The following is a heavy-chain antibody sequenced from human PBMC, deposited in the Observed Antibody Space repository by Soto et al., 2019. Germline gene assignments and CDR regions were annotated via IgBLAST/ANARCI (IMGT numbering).Heavy chain of an antibody. CDR3: AREGHTYYYDSSGSPGRFDY. V-gene: IGHV1-18*01. Sequence: ASVKVSCKASGYTFTSYGISWVRQAPGQGLEWMGWISAYNGNTNYAQKLQGRVTMTTDTSTSTAYMELRSLRSDDPAVYYCAREGHTYYYDSSGSPGRFDYWGQGTLVTVSS. CDR2: ISAYNGNT. D-gene: IGHD3-22*01. CDR1: GYTFTSYG. J-gene: IGHJ4*02.